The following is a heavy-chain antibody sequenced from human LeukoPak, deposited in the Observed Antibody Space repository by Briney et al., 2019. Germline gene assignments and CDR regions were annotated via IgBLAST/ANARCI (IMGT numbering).Heavy chain of an antibody. CDR3: ARAGQSAGANWFDP. Sequence: PSETLSLTCTVSGGSISSYYWSWIRQPPGKGLEWIGYIHYRGSTKYSPSLKSRVTILLDTSKNQSSLKLSSVTAADTAIYYCARAGQSAGANWFDPWGQGTLVTVSS. CDR2: IHYRGST. V-gene: IGHV4-59*01. CDR1: GGSISSYY. J-gene: IGHJ5*02. D-gene: IGHD3-10*01.